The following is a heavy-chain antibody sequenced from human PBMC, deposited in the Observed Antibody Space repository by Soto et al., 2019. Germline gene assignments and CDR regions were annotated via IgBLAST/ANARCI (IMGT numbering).Heavy chain of an antibody. V-gene: IGHV3-53*02. CDR3: ARHYSAMGV. CDR1: GFTVSSDS. CDR2: IYSDNNT. Sequence: EVQLVETGGDLIQPGGSLRLSCAASGFTVSSDSMTWVRQAPGKGLEWISIIYSDNNTDYADSVKGRFSISRDTSKNILYLQMHSLRAEDTAEYYCARHYSAMGVWGQGTRVTVSS. J-gene: IGHJ6*02.